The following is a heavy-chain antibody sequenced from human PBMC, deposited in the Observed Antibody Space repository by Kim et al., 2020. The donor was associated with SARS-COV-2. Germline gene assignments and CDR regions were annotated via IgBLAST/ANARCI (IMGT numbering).Heavy chain of an antibody. J-gene: IGHJ5*02. D-gene: IGHD3-10*01. CDR2: IYYSGST. CDR3: ARVITMVRGAYNWFDP. V-gene: IGHV4-39*01. CDR1: GGSISSSSYY. Sequence: SQTLSLTCTVSGGSISSSSYYWGWIRQPPGKGLEWIGSIYYSGSTYYNPSLKSRVTISVDTSKNQFSLKLSSVTAADTAVYYCARVITMVRGAYNWFDPWGQGTLVTVSS.